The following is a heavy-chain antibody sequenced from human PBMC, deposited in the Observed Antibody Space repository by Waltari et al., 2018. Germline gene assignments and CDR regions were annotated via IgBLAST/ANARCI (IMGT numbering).Heavy chain of an antibody. CDR2: IYSGGSST. J-gene: IGHJ4*02. V-gene: IGHV3-23*03. D-gene: IGHD2-8*02. CDR3: AKDSGGGYCTGGVCQGH. CDR1: GFTFSSYA. Sequence: EVQLLESGGGLVQPGGSLRLSCAASGFTFSSYAMSWVRQAPGKGLEWVSVIYSGGSSTYYADSVKGRFTISRDKSKNTLYLQMNSLRAEDTAVYYCAKDSGGGYCTGGVCQGHWGQGTLVTVSS.